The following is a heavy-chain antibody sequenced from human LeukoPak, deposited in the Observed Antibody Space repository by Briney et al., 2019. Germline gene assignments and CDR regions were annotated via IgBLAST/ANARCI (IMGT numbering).Heavy chain of an antibody. V-gene: IGHV3-48*04. CDR2: ISSSSTI. CDR3: ASWVRGVIIEDY. J-gene: IGHJ4*02. D-gene: IGHD3-10*01. Sequence: PGGSLRLSCAASGFTFSSYSMNWVRQAPGKGLEWVSYISSSSTIYYADSVKGRFTISRDNAKNSLYLQMNSLRAEDTAVYYCASWVRGVIIEDYWGQGTLVTVSS. CDR1: GFTFSSYS.